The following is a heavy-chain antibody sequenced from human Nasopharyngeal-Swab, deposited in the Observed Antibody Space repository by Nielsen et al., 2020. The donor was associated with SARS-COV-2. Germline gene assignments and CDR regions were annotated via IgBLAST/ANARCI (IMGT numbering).Heavy chain of an antibody. CDR1: GFTISNYG. Sequence: GESLKISCAASGFTISNYGMNWVRQAPGKGLEWVSHMSSSGGTIYYADSVKGRFTISRDNSKNTLYLQMNSLRAEDTAVYYCARGQESYSSSWLNWYFDLWGRGTLVTVSS. J-gene: IGHJ2*01. CDR2: MSSSGGTI. D-gene: IGHD6-13*01. V-gene: IGHV3-48*01. CDR3: ARGQESYSSSWLNWYFDL.